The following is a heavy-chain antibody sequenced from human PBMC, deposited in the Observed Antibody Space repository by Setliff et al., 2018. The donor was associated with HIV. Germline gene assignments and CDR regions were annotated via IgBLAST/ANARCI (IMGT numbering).Heavy chain of an antibody. Sequence: GASVKVSCKASGYTFTSYGISWVRQALGQGLEWMGWISGYNGNTNFAQKLQGRVTMTTDTSTSTAYMELRSLRSDDTAVYYCARDRLNVYSSGWGVGYWGQGTLVTVSS. D-gene: IGHD6-25*01. CDR3: ARDRLNVYSSGWGVGY. CDR2: ISGYNGNT. J-gene: IGHJ4*02. V-gene: IGHV1-18*01. CDR1: GYTFTSYG.